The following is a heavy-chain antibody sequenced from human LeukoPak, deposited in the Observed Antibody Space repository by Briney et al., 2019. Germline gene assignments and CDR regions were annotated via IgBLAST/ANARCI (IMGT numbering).Heavy chain of an antibody. V-gene: IGHV4-39*02. CDR3: ARASGNSYYGMDV. J-gene: IGHJ6*02. CDR1: GGSISSSNYY. CDR2: IYYRGST. Sequence: SETLSLTCTVSGGSISSSNYYWGWVRQPPGKGLEWSGSIYYRGSTYYNPSLKSRVTISVDTSKNHFSLKLSSVPAADTAVYYCARASGNSYYGMDVWGQGTPVTVSS.